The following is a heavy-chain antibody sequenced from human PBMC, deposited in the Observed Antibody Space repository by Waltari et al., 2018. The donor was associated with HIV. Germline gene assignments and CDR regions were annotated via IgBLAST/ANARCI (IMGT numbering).Heavy chain of an antibody. CDR1: GFTVLSNH. J-gene: IGHJ4*02. CDR3: ARDLDRLGATGDFDY. Sequence: EVQLVASGGGLVQPGGSLRLSCGASGFTVLSNHMSWVRQAPGKGLEWVSVIYSVGSTYYADSVKGRFTISRDNSKNTLYLQMNSLRAEDTAVYYCARDLDRLGATGDFDYWGQGTLVTVSS. CDR2: IYSVGST. V-gene: IGHV3-66*02. D-gene: IGHD1-26*01.